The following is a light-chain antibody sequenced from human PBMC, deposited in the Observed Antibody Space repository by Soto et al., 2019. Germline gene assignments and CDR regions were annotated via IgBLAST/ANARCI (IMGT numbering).Light chain of an antibody. Sequence: LRPGPRPNLYCRASQSVSSSYLAWYQQKPGQAPRLLIYDESSRATGIPDRFSGSGSGTDFTLTMCRLEAEEFAVYKRHQYDSSGTFGQGTKVDIK. CDR2: DES. CDR1: QSVSSSY. J-gene: IGKJ1*01. CDR3: HQYDSSGT. V-gene: IGKV3-20*01.